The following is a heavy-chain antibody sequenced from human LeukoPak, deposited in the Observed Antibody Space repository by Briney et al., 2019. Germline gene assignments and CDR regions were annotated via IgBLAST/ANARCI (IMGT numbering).Heavy chain of an antibody. J-gene: IGHJ4*02. CDR2: IRYDGSNK. V-gene: IGHV3-30*02. CDR3: ARDMSWSGWYALDY. Sequence: PGGSLRLSCAASGFTFSSYGMHWVRQAPGKGLEWVAFIRYDGSNKYYADSVKGRFTISRDNSKNTLYLQMNSLRAEDTAVYYCARDMSWSGWYALDYWGQGILVTVSS. D-gene: IGHD6-19*01. CDR1: GFTFSSYG.